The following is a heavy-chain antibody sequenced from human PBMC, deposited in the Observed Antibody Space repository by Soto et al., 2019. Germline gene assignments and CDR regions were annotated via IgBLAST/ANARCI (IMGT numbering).Heavy chain of an antibody. CDR1: GFTFSSYA. D-gene: IGHD6-13*01. CDR3: AKDPRIAAAAPRGFDP. Sequence: EVQLLESGGGLVQPGGSLRLSCAASGFTFSSYAMSWVRQAPGKGLEWVSAISGSGGSTYYADSVKGRFTISRDNSKNTLYLEMNSLRAEDTAVYYCAKDPRIAAAAPRGFDPWGQGTLVTVSS. V-gene: IGHV3-23*01. CDR2: ISGSGGST. J-gene: IGHJ5*02.